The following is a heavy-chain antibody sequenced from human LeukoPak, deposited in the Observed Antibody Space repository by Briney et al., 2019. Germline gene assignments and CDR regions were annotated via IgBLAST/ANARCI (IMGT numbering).Heavy chain of an antibody. CDR2: ISYDGSNK. D-gene: IGHD6-13*01. Sequence: GLEWVXXISYDGSNKYYADSVKGRFTISRDNSKNTLYLQMNSLRAEDTAVYYCARAPIAAARGYYFDYWGQGTLVTVSS. J-gene: IGHJ4*02. V-gene: IGHV3-30-3*01. CDR3: ARAPIAAARGYYFDY.